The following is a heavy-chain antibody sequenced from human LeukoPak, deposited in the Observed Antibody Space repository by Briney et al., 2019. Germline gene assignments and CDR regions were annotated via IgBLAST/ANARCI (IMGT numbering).Heavy chain of an antibody. V-gene: IGHV4-38-2*02. CDR3: ARENAHEGGVDY. Sequence: SETLSLTCAVSGYSISSGYYWGWIRQPPGKGLEWIGSIYHNEYTYYNPSLKSRVTISVDTSKNQFSLKLSSVTAADTAVYYCARENAHEGGVDYWGPGTLVTVSS. CDR2: IYHNEYT. CDR1: GYSISSGYY. J-gene: IGHJ4*02. D-gene: IGHD2-15*01.